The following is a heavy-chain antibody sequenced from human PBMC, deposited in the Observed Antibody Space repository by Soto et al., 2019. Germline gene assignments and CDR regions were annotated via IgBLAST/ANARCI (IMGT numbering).Heavy chain of an antibody. J-gene: IGHJ4*02. V-gene: IGHV3-23*01. CDR2: ISGSGGST. CDR1: GFTFSSYA. CDR3: AKDRGRLYYFDY. Sequence: EVQLLESGGGLVQPGGSLRLSCAASGFTFSSYAMSWVRQAPGKGLEWVSAISGSGGSTYFADSVKGRFTISRDNSKNTLYLQMNSLRAEDTAVYYCAKDRGRLYYFDYWGQGTLVTVSS. D-gene: IGHD6-19*01.